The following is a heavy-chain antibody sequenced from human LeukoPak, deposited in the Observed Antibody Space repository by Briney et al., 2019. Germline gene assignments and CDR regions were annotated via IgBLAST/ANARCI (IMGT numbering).Heavy chain of an antibody. D-gene: IGHD5-18*01. CDR1: GYSISSGYY. V-gene: IGHV4-38-2*02. J-gene: IGHJ5*02. CDR2: IYHSGST. CDR3: AREPPVDTAMVRGYNWFDP. Sequence: PLETLSLTCTVSGYSISSGYYWGWIRQPPGKGLEWIGSIYHSGSTYYNPSLKSRVTISVDTSKNQFSLKLSSVTAADTAVYYCAREPPVDTAMVRGYNWFDPWGQGTLVTVSS.